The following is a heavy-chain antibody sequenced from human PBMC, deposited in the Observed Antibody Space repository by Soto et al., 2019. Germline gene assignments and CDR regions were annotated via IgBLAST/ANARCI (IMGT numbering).Heavy chain of an antibody. Sequence: SETLSRTCRVSGGSISSYYWSWIRQPPGKGLGWIGYIYYSGGTSYNPSLKSRVTISVDTSKNQFSLKLSSVTAADTAVYYCDRDGPSPYPSSWHPNYYYYGMDVWGQATTVTVSS. CDR2: IYYSGGT. CDR1: GGSISSYY. V-gene: IGHV4-59*01. J-gene: IGHJ6*02. CDR3: DRDGPSPYPSSWHPNYYYYGMDV. D-gene: IGHD6-13*01.